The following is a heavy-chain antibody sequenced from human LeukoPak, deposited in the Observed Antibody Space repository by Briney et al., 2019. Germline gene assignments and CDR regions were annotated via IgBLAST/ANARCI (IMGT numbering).Heavy chain of an antibody. CDR1: GFSLSTSGVG. J-gene: IGHJ4*02. CDR3: AHSGHSNGDYGLIFYY. V-gene: IGHV2-5*02. CDR2: IYWDDDK. D-gene: IGHD4-17*01. Sequence: SGPTLVKPTQTLTLTCTFSGFSLSTSGVGVGWIRQPPGKALEWLALIYWDDDKRYSPSLKSRLTITKDTSKNQVVLTMTNMDPVGTATYYCAHSGHSNGDYGLIFYYWGQGTLVTVSS.